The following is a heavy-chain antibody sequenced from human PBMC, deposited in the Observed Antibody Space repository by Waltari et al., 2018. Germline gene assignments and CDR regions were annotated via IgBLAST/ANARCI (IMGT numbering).Heavy chain of an antibody. CDR2: ISPYNGNT. CDR1: GYKFSDHG. Sequence: QVHQGQSGDEVKKPGASVKVSCKASGYKFSDHGITWVRQAPGQGLEWLGWISPYNGNTNYAQNLRGRFTRTTDISTSTAYMELTSLRFDDTAVYYCARGDRIYYYYMDVWGNGTTIIIS. CDR3: ARGDRIYYYYMDV. J-gene: IGHJ6*03. V-gene: IGHV1-18*01.